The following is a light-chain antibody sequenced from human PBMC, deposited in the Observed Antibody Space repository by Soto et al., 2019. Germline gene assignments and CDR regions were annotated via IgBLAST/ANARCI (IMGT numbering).Light chain of an antibody. V-gene: IGLV1-40*01. CDR1: TSNIGAGYD. CDR3: QSYDSSLRVV. J-gene: IGLJ3*02. CDR2: ANT. Sequence: QSVLTQPPSVSGAPGQRVAISCAGNTSNIGAGYDVHWYQQFPGTAPRLVIHANTNRPSGVPDRFSGSESGTSASLAITGLQAEDEADYYCQSYDSSLRVVFGGGTKVTVL.